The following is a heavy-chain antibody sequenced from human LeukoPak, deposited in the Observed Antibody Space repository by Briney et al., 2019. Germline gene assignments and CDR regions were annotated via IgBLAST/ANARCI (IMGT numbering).Heavy chain of an antibody. D-gene: IGHD1-26*01. CDR1: GGTFSSYT. CDR2: IIPILGIA. Sequence: SVKVSCKASGGTFSSYTISWVRQAPGPGLEWMGRIIPILGIANYAQKFQGRVTITADKSTSTAYMELSSLRSEDTAVYYCARDRSGSPGSAFDIWGQGTMVTVSS. CDR3: ARDRSGSPGSAFDI. J-gene: IGHJ3*02. V-gene: IGHV1-69*04.